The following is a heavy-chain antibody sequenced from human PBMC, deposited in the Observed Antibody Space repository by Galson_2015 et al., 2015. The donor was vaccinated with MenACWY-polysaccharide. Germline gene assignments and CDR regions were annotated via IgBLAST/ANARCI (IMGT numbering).Heavy chain of an antibody. J-gene: IGHJ4*02. V-gene: IGHV1-8*01. CDR1: GYTFTSYA. CDR2: MNPNSGNT. D-gene: IGHD2-15*01. CDR3: ATTPPERDC. Sequence: SVKVSCKASGYTFTSYAMNWVRQATGQGLEWMGYMNPNSGNTGYAQKFQGRVTMTSTTSINTAYMEPSSLTSEDTAVYYCATTPPERDCWGQGTLVTVSS.